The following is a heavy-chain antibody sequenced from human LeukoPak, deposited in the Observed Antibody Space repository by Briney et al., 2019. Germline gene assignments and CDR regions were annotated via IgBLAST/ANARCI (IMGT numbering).Heavy chain of an antibody. J-gene: IGHJ4*02. D-gene: IGHD3-10*01. CDR2: IIPIFGTA. CDR1: GGTFSSYA. Sequence: RISCKASGGTFSSYAISWVRQAPGQGLEWMGGIIPIFGTANYAQKFQGRVTITADESTSTAYMELSSLRSEDTAVYYCASQSGDYYFDYWGQGTLVTVSS. V-gene: IGHV1-69*01. CDR3: ASQSGDYYFDY.